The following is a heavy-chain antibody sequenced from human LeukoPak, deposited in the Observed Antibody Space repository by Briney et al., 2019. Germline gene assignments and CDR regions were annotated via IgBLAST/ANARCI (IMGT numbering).Heavy chain of an antibody. D-gene: IGHD3-22*01. V-gene: IGHV1-69*04. CDR2: IIPIFGIA. J-gene: IGHJ4*02. CDR1: GGTFSSYA. CDR3: ARRSQDSSGYSDY. Sequence: ASVKVSCKASGGTFSSYAISWVRQAPGQGLEWMRRIIPIFGIANYAQKFQGRVTITADKSTSTAYMELSSLRSEDTAVYYCARRSQDSSGYSDYWGQGTLVTVSS.